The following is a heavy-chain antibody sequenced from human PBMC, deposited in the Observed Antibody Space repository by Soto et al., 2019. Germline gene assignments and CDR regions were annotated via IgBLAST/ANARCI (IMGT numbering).Heavy chain of an antibody. CDR1: GFAFSTYG. J-gene: IGHJ4*02. Sequence: QVQLVESGGGVVQPGRSLRLSCAASGFAFSTYGIYWVRQAPGKGLEWVAVIWYDGSNKYYADSVKGRFTISRDNSKNTLYLQMESLRAEDTAVYYCARAVGPYDYWGQGTLVTVSS. CDR3: ARAVGPYDY. CDR2: IWYDGSNK. V-gene: IGHV3-33*01. D-gene: IGHD1-26*01.